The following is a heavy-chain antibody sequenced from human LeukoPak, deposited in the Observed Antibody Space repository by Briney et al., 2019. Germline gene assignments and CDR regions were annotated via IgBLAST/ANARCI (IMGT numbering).Heavy chain of an antibody. CDR2: INPNGGGT. D-gene: IGHD5-18*01. V-gene: IGHV1-2*02. Sequence: GASVKVSCKASGYTFTAYYIHWVRQAPGQGLEWMGWINPNGGGTNYAQKFQGRVTMTRDTSISIAYMELSRLRSDDTAVYYCARVSPNTAMVSFDNWGQGTLVTVSS. CDR1: GYTFTAYY. CDR3: ARVSPNTAMVSFDN. J-gene: IGHJ4*02.